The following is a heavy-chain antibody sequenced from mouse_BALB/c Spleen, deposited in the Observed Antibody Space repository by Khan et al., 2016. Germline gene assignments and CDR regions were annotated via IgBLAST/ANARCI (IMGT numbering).Heavy chain of an antibody. CDR1: GFNIKDTY. Sequence: VQLQQSGAELVKPGASVKLSCTVSGFNIKDTYMHWVNQRPEQGLEWIGRIDTANGNTKYDPKLQDKATIKAETYSNTAYLQLSSLTSDYTAVYSCSSGFYDYQFAYWAQGTLVTVSS. CDR3: SSGFYDYQFAY. CDR2: IDTANGNT. D-gene: IGHD2-4*01. V-gene: IGHV14-3*02. J-gene: IGHJ3*01.